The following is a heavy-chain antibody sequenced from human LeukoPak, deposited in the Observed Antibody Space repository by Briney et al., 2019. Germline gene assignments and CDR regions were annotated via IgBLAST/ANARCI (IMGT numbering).Heavy chain of an antibody. V-gene: IGHV4-61*01. CDR2: SYHSGST. CDR1: GVSVSSGSYY. J-gene: IGHJ5*02. D-gene: IGHD3-10*01. Sequence: SETLSLTCTVSGVSVSSGSYYWTWIRQPPGKGLEWIGYSYHSGSTMYNPSLKSRVTMSVDKSKNQFSLKLTSVTAADTAVYCCARDMYGSGSFLPESPWGQGTLVTVSS. CDR3: ARDMYGSGSFLPESP.